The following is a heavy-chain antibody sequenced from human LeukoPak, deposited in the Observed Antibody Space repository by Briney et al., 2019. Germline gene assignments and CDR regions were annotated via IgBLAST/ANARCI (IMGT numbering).Heavy chain of an antibody. CDR1: GYSFTSHY. CDR2: INPSGSST. D-gene: IGHD6-13*01. J-gene: IGHJ5*02. CDR3: ARGKTKQQLGWFDP. V-gene: IGHV1-46*01. Sequence: EASVKVSCKASGYSFTSHYMHWVRQAPGQGLEWMGLINPSGSSTLYAQKFQGRVTMTRDTSISTAYMELSRLRSDDTAVYYCARGKTKQQLGWFDPWGQGTLVTVSS.